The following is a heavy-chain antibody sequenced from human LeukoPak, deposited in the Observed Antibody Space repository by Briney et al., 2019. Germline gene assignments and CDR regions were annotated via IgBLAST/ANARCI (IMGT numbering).Heavy chain of an antibody. Sequence: PSETLSLTCSVSGGAIHTYYWTWIRQPPGKGLEWLGHLYYGGTNRYNPSLKSRLNISVDKSKNEFSLRLTSLTPPDTAIHFCARGVGRHWFFDIWGRGTLVSVSS. J-gene: IGHJ2*01. CDR1: GGAIHTYY. CDR3: ARGVGRHWFFDI. V-gene: IGHV4-59*08. CDR2: LYYGGTN. D-gene: IGHD1-26*01.